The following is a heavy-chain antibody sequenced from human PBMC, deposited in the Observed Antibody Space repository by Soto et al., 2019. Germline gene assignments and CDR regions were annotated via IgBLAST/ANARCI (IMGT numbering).Heavy chain of an antibody. J-gene: IGHJ4*02. CDR1: GGSINSYY. Sequence: SETLSLTCTVSGGSINSYYWSWIRQPPGKGLEWIGYIYYTGMTYYNPSLKSRVTISVDTSKNQFSLKLSSVTAADRAVYYCAAGPGSSNGYRQFAYLGKGTLVTVSS. CDR3: AAGPGSSNGYRQFAY. CDR2: IYYTGMT. V-gene: IGHV4-59*04. D-gene: IGHD6-25*01.